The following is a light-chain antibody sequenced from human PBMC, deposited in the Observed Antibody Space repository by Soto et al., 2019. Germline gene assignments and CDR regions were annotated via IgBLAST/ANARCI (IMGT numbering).Light chain of an antibody. CDR3: QQSYSNPT. CDR2: AAS. Sequence: DVRLTQSPSSLSVFVGDSVTVTCRASQNIITYLHWYHQKPGEAPTLLINAASTLQSGVPSRFSGSGSGTDFTLTINSLQPEDVGTYYCQQSYSNPTFGQGTK. V-gene: IGKV1-39*01. CDR1: QNIITY. J-gene: IGKJ1*01.